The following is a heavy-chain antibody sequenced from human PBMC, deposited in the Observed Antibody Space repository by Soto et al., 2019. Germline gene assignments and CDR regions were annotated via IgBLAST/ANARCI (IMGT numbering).Heavy chain of an antibody. V-gene: IGHV4-34*01. CDR1: GGYFSGYY. CDR2: INHSGST. J-gene: IGHJ3*02. CDR3: ARGYYYYDSSGYFPPDI. Sequence: SETLSLTCAVYGGYFSGYYWSWIRQPPGKGLEWIGEINHSGSTNYNPSLKSRVTISVDTSKNQFSLKLSSVTAADTAVYYCARGYYYYDSSGYFPPDIWGQGTMITVSS. D-gene: IGHD3-22*01.